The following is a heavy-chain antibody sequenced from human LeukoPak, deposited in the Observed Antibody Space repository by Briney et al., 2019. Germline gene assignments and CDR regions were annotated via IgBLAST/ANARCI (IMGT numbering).Heavy chain of an antibody. CDR1: GFTFSSYE. D-gene: IGHD4-17*01. J-gene: IGHJ6*03. V-gene: IGHV3-21*01. CDR2: ISSSSSYI. CDR3: ARAEGDYDYGDYNYYYYMDV. Sequence: GGSLRLSCAASGFTFSSYEMNWVRQAPGKGLEWVSSISSSSSYIYYADSVKGRFTISRDNAKNSLYLQMNSLRAEDTAVYYCARAEGDYDYGDYNYYYYMDVWGKGTTVTVSS.